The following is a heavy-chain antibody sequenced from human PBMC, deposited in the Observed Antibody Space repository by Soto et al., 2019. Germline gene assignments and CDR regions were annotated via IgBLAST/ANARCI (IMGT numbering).Heavy chain of an antibody. J-gene: IGHJ4*02. V-gene: IGHV1-18*01. Sequence: ASVKVSCKASGYTFTSYGISWVRQAPGQGLEWMGWISAYNGNTNYAQKLQGRVTMTTDTSTSTAYMELRSLRSDDTAVYYCARIPREGSSWTPIDYWGQGTLVTSPQ. CDR3: ARIPREGSSWTPIDY. CDR2: ISAYNGNT. CDR1: GYTFTSYG. D-gene: IGHD6-13*01.